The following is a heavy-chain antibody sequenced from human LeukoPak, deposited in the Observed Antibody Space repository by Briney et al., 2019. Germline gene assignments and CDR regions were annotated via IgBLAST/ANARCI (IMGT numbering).Heavy chain of an antibody. Sequence: ASVKVSCKASGGTFSSYAISWVRQAPGQGLEWIGGIIPIFGTANYAQKFQGRVTITADESTSTAYMELSSLRSEDTAVYYCARDQLGYYDSSGYKYYYYYGMDVWGQGTTVTVSS. V-gene: IGHV1-69*13. CDR2: IIPIFGTA. J-gene: IGHJ6*02. D-gene: IGHD3-22*01. CDR3: ARDQLGYYDSSGYKYYYYYGMDV. CDR1: GGTFSSYA.